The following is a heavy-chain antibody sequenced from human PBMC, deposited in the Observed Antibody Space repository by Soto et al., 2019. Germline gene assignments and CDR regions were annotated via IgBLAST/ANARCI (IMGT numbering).Heavy chain of an antibody. V-gene: IGHV1-18*04. D-gene: IGHD3-3*01. J-gene: IGHJ5*02. CDR1: GSTFTSYG. CDR2: ISAYNGNT. CDR3: GRCVPFWSASGPPYWYER. Sequence: SVKVSCKASGSTFTSYGISWVRQAPGQELDGLGWISAYNGNTNYAQKLQGRVTMTTDTSTGTSFMELRRLISDNHAGPFPGRCVPFWSASGPPYWYERCGQRNRVTVSS.